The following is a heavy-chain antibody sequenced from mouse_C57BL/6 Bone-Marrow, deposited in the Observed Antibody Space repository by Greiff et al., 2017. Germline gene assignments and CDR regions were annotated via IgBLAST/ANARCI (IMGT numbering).Heavy chain of an antibody. V-gene: IGHV14-3*01. CDR3: ARIGSSKGYFDV. CDR2: IDPANGDT. J-gene: IGHJ1*03. D-gene: IGHD1-1*01. Sequence: VHVKQSVAELVRPGASVKLSCTASGFNIKNTYMHWVKQRPEQGLEWIGRIDPANGDTKYAPKFQGKATITADTSSNTAYLQLSSLTSEDTAIYYCARIGSSKGYFDVWGTGTTVTVSS. CDR1: GFNIKNTY.